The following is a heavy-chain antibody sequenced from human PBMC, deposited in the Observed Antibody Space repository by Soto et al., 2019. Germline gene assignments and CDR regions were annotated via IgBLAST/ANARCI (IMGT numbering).Heavy chain of an antibody. J-gene: IGHJ4*02. Sequence: SETLSLTCTVSGGSISSGDYYLSWIRQPPGKGLEWIGYIYYSGSAIYNPSLKNRVTISIMSNNQVSLEMSSVTAADTAVYYCTRGLFSGSQYSGGWYYFDSWGQGTMVTVSS. CDR1: GGSISSGDYY. CDR3: TRGLFSGSQYSGGWYYFDS. D-gene: IGHD1-26*01. V-gene: IGHV4-30-4*01. CDR2: IYYSGSA.